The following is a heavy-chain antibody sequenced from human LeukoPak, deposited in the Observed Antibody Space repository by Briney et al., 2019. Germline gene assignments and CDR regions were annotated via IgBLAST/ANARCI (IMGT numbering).Heavy chain of an antibody. D-gene: IGHD5-18*01. CDR1: GGTFSSYA. CDR3: AKSGVDTAGHRY. CDR2: IIPIFGTA. J-gene: IGHJ4*02. Sequence: ASVKVSCKASGGTFSSYAISWVRQAPGQGLEWMGGIIPIFGTANYAQKFQGRVTITADKSTSTAYMELSSLRSEDTAVYYCAKSGVDTAGHRYWGQGTLVTVSS. V-gene: IGHV1-69*06.